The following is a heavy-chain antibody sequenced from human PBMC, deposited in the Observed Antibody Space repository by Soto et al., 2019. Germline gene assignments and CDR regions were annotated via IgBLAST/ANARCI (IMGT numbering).Heavy chain of an antibody. CDR2: ISVQSGNT. V-gene: IGHV1-18*01. Sequence: QVHLVQSGAEVKKPGAPVKVSCKASGYTFTSYGITWVRQAPGQGLEWMGWISVQSGNTDYAQKVQGSVIVTRDTSTSTAYMELRSRRSDDTAVYYGARGRYGDYWGQGALVTVSS. J-gene: IGHJ4*02. CDR3: ARGRYGDY. D-gene: IGHD1-1*01. CDR1: GYTFTSYG.